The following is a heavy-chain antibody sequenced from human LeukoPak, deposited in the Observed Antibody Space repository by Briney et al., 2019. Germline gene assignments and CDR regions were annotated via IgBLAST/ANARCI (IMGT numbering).Heavy chain of an antibody. CDR2: IYTSGST. V-gene: IGHV4-61*02. Sequence: PSETLSLTCTVSGGSISSGSYYRSWIRQPAGKGLEWIGRIYTSGSTNYHPSLKTRVTISVDTSKNQFYLNLSSVTAADTAVYYCARTTVVKHTNQRDYYYYNIDVWGKGTTVIVSS. J-gene: IGHJ6*03. CDR1: GGSISSGSYY. CDR3: ARTTVVKHTNQRDYYYYNIDV. D-gene: IGHD4-23*01.